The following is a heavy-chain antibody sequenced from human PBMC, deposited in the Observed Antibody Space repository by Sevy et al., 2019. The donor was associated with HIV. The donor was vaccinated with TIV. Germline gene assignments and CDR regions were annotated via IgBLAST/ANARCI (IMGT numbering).Heavy chain of an antibody. CDR2: FYYTGST. CDR3: ARQGGVVDYGMDV. Sequence: AETLSLTCTVSGGSISPYYWSWIRQPPGKGLERVGYFYYTGSTNYNPSLEGRATIAVDAYRNQFFLKLTSVTAADTAVYYSARQGGVVDYGMDVWGQGTTVDVSS. D-gene: IGHD3-3*01. V-gene: IGHV4-59*01. CDR1: GGSISPYY. J-gene: IGHJ6*02.